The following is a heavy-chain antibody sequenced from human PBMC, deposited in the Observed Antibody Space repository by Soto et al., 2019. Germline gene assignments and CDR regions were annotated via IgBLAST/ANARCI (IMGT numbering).Heavy chain of an antibody. V-gene: IGHV3-48*02. CDR3: ARGGSSADDGVGV. CDR1: GFTFSTYS. D-gene: IGHD6-25*01. J-gene: IGHJ6*02. CDR2: MSSRSLTI. Sequence: EVQLVESGGGLVQPGGSLRVSCAASGFTFSTYSMNWVRQAPGKGLEWVSYMSSRSLTIYYTDSVKGRFTISRDNAKNSLYLQMNRLRDEDTAVYSCARGGSSADDGVGVWGPGTTVTVSS.